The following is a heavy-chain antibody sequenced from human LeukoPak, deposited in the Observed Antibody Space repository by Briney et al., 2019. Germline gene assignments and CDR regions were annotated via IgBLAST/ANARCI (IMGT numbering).Heavy chain of an antibody. CDR3: AREIYGDSTIDY. V-gene: IGHV4-39*07. D-gene: IGHD4-17*01. CDR1: GGSISSSSYY. J-gene: IGHJ4*02. CDR2: IYYSGST. Sequence: PSETLSLTCTVSGGSISSSSYYWGWIRQPPGKGLEWIGSIYYSGSTNYNPSLKSRVTISVDTSKNQFSLKLSSVTAADTAVYYCAREIYGDSTIDYWGQGTLVTVSS.